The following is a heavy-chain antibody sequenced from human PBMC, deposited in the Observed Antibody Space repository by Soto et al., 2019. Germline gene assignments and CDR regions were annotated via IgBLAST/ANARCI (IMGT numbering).Heavy chain of an antibody. J-gene: IGHJ4*02. D-gene: IGHD3-9*01. CDR2: IYPDQSRA. Sequence: GESLKISCKGSGYRFSTFWIGWVRQMPGKGLEWVAIIYPDQSRALYSPAFQGQVTISVDKSISTAYLQWNSLKASDTAIYYCARPHYDLLTGQRYHLDFWGPGTLVTVSS. CDR1: GYRFSTFW. CDR3: ARPHYDLLTGQRYHLDF. V-gene: IGHV5-51*01.